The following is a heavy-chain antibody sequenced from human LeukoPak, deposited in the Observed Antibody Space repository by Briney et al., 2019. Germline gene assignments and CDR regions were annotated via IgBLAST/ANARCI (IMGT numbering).Heavy chain of an antibody. Sequence: PGGSLRLSCAASGFTFGSYSMNWVRQAPGKGLEWVSSISSSSSYIYYADSVKGRFTISRDNAKNSLYLQMNSLRAEDTAVYYCARGSEFGDPFYYFDYWGQGTLVTVSS. J-gene: IGHJ4*02. CDR3: ARGSEFGDPFYYFDY. D-gene: IGHD3-10*01. CDR1: GFTFGSYS. CDR2: ISSSSSYI. V-gene: IGHV3-21*01.